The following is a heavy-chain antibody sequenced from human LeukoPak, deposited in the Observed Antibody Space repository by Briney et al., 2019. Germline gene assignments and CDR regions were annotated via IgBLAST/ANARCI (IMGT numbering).Heavy chain of an antibody. CDR1: GYRFTSYW. J-gene: IGHJ4*02. CDR3: ARSDDGSYYNY. CDR2: IYPDDSDT. V-gene: IGHV5-51*01. D-gene: IGHD3-10*01. Sequence: TGESLNISFQGSGYRFTSYWIGWVRQLPGKGLEWMGIIYPDDSDTRYSPSLEGQVSISADRSISTAYLQWSSLKASDTAMYFCARSDDGSYYNYWGQGTLVTVSS.